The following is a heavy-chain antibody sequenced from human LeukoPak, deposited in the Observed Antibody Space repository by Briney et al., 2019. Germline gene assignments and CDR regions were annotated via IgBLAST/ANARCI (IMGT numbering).Heavy chain of an antibody. CDR2: ISDNGGST. V-gene: IGHV3-64*01. D-gene: IGHD1-26*01. CDR3: ATSVVGSTGFDF. CDR1: GFTFSRYA. J-gene: IGHJ4*02. Sequence: GGSLRLSCAASGFTFSRYAMHWVRQAPGKGLEYVSAISDNGGSTYYANSVKGRFTISRDNSKNTLYLQMNSLRAGDTAVYYCATSVVGSTGFDFWGQGTLVTVSS.